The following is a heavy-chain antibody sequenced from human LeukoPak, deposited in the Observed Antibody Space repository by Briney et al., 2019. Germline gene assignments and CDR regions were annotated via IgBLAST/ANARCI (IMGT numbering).Heavy chain of an antibody. Sequence: SETLSLTCTVSGGSISSYYWSWIRQPPGKGLEWIGYIYYSGSTNYNPSLKSRVTISVDTSKNQFSLKPSSVTAADTAVYYCARVSRDYYGSGSYYIPDYYFDYWGQGTLVTVSS. CDR3: ARVSRDYYGSGSYYIPDYYFDY. D-gene: IGHD3-10*01. CDR1: GGSISSYY. J-gene: IGHJ4*02. CDR2: IYYSGST. V-gene: IGHV4-59*01.